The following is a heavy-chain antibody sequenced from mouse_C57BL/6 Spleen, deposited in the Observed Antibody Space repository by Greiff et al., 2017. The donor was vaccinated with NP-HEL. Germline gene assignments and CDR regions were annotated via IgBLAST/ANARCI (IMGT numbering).Heavy chain of an antibody. D-gene: IGHD1-1*01. V-gene: IGHV1-75*01. CDR3: ARCYGSSYGGYFDY. Sequence: VQLQQSGPELVKPGASVKISCKASGYTFTDYYINWVKQRPGQGLEWIGWIFPGSGSTYYNEKFKGKATLTVDKSSSTAYMLLSSLTSEDSAVYFCARCYGSSYGGYFDYWGQGTTLTVSS. J-gene: IGHJ2*01. CDR2: IFPGSGST. CDR1: GYTFTDYY.